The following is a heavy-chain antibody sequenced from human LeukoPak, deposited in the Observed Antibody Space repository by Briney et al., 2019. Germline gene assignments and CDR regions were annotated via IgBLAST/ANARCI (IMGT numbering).Heavy chain of an antibody. V-gene: IGHV3-21*01. D-gene: IGHD3/OR15-3a*01. CDR1: GFTFSSYS. Sequence: GGSLRLSCAASGFTFSSYSMNWVRQAPGKGLEWVSSISSSSSYIYYADSVKGRFTISRDNAKNSLYLQMSSLRAEDTAVYYCAREGLVALGYWGQGTLVTVSS. J-gene: IGHJ4*02. CDR3: AREGLVALGY. CDR2: ISSSSSYI.